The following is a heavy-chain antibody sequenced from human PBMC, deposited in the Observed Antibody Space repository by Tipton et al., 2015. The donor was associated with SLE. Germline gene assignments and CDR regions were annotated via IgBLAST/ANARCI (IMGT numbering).Heavy chain of an antibody. CDR2: INHSGST. CDR1: GESFSGYY. J-gene: IGHJ3*02. D-gene: IGHD2-21*01. Sequence: TLSLTCAVSGESFSGYYWSWIRQPPGKGLEWIGEINHSGSTNYNPSLKSRVTISVDTSKNQFSLKLSSVTAADTAVYYCATCGGDCLDAFDIWGQGTMVTVSS. V-gene: IGHV4-34*01. CDR3: ATCGGDCLDAFDI.